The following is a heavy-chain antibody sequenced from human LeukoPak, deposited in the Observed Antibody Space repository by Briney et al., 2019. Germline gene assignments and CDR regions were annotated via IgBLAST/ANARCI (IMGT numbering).Heavy chain of an antibody. J-gene: IGHJ4*02. D-gene: IGHD4-17*01. CDR2: INHSGST. CDR3: ARGANGGKPGDSKNDY. V-gene: IGHV4-34*01. CDR1: GGSFSGYY. Sequence: PSETLSLTCAVHGGSFSGYYWSWIRQPPGKGLEWIGEINHSGSTNYNPSLKSRVTISVDTSKNQFSLKLSSVTAADTAVYYCARGANGGKPGDSKNDYWGQGTLVTVSS.